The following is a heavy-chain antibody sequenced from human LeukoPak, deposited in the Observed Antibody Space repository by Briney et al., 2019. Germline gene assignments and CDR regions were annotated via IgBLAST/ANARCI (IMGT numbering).Heavy chain of an antibody. Sequence: AGGSLTLSCAASGFHFGTYFMSWVRQTPGKGLEWVAGISGIGGTKYYADSVKGRFAISRDNIKDTVDLQMNSLRAEDTAVYYWAKCPASNRIFDHWRQRTMVTVSS. CDR2: ISGIGGTK. D-gene: IGHD2/OR15-2a*01. J-gene: IGHJ4*02. V-gene: IGHV3-23*01. CDR3: AKCPASNRIFDH. CDR1: GFHFGTYF.